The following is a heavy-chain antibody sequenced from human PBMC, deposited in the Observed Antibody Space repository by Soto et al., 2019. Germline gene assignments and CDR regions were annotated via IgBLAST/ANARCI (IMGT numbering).Heavy chain of an antibody. CDR2: IIPIFGTA. Sequence: SVKVSCKASGGTFSSYAISWVRQAPGQGLEWMGGIIPIFGTANYAQKFQGRVTITADESTSTAYMELSSLRSEDTAVYYCARARGGYSYGYYYCGMDVWGQGTTVTVSS. CDR1: GGTFSSYA. J-gene: IGHJ6*02. CDR3: ARARGGYSYGYYYCGMDV. D-gene: IGHD5-18*01. V-gene: IGHV1-69*13.